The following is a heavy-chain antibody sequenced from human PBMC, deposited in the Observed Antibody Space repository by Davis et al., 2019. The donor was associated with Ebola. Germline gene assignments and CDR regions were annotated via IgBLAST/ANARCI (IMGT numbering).Heavy chain of an antibody. Sequence: SCKASGGTFSSYGMHWVRHAPGKGLKWVAVIWYDGSNKYYADSVKGRFTISRDNSKNTLYLQMNSLRAEDTAVYYCARDRITMIVVVPSSYGMDVWGQGTTVTVSS. D-gene: IGHD3-22*01. CDR1: GGTFSSYG. V-gene: IGHV3-33*01. CDR2: IWYDGSNK. J-gene: IGHJ6*02. CDR3: ARDRITMIVVVPSSYGMDV.